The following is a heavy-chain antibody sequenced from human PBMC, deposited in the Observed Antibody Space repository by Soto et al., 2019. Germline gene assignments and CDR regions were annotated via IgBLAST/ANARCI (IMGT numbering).Heavy chain of an antibody. J-gene: IGHJ3*02. CDR2: IYSGGST. Sequence: VGSMRLPWAASGFTVSSNCMRWVRQATGKGLEWVSVIYSGGSTYYADSVKGRFTISRDNSKNTLYLQMNSPRDEDTAVYYCVRDLNYAFDIWGQGTMVTVSS. CDR3: VRDLNYAFDI. V-gene: IGHV3-66*01. CDR1: GFTVSSNC.